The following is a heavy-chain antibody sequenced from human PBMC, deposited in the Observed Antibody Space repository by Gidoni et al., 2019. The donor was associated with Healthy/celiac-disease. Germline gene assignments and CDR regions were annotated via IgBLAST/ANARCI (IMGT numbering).Heavy chain of an antibody. CDR1: GYTFTGHY. J-gene: IGHJ5*02. D-gene: IGHD6-13*01. CDR3: ARQASGVAAAEGWFDP. Sequence: QVQLVQSGAEVKKPGASVKVSCKASGYTFTGHYMHWVRQAPGHGLEWMGWINPNMGCTNYAHKFQGRVTMTRDTSISTAYMELSRLRSDDTAAYYCARQASGVAAAEGWFDPWGHGTLFTVSS. CDR2: INPNMGCT. V-gene: IGHV1-2*07.